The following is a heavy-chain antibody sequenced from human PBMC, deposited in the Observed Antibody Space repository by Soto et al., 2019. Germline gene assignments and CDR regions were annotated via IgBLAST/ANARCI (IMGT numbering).Heavy chain of an antibody. Sequence: SETLSLACTVSGGSISSGGYYWSWIRQHPGKGLEWIGYIYYSGSTYYNPSLKSRVTISVDTSKNQFSLKLSSVTAADTAVYYCARVGHDVDTAMVGFLYYYYGMDVWGQGTTVTVSS. D-gene: IGHD5-18*01. J-gene: IGHJ6*02. V-gene: IGHV4-31*03. CDR1: GGSISSGGYY. CDR3: ARVGHDVDTAMVGFLYYYYGMDV. CDR2: IYYSGST.